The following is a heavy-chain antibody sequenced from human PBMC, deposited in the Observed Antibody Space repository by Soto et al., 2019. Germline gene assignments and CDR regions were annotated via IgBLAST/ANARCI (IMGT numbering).Heavy chain of an antibody. D-gene: IGHD6-13*01. CDR2: IYHSGST. V-gene: IGHV4-4*02. J-gene: IGHJ4*02. Sequence: SETLSLTCAVSSGSISNNDWWSWVRQPPGEGLEWIGEIYHSGSTNYNPSLKSRVTISVDKSNNQFSLKLSSVTAADTAVYYCARIPTGYSSSWAFDYWGQGTLVTVSS. CDR1: SGSISNNDW. CDR3: ARIPTGYSSSWAFDY.